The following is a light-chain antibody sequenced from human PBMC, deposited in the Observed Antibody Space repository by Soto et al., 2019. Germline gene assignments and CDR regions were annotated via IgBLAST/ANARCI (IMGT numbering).Light chain of an antibody. CDR3: QHYNSYSEA. V-gene: IGKV1-5*03. J-gene: IGKJ1*01. Sequence: IQRSQPPSTLSASVGNGVPITCRASQTISSWLAWYQQKPGKAPKLLIYKASTLKSGVPSRFSGSGSGTEFTLTISSRQPDDFATYYCQHYNSYSEAFGQGTKVDI. CDR1: QTISSW. CDR2: KAS.